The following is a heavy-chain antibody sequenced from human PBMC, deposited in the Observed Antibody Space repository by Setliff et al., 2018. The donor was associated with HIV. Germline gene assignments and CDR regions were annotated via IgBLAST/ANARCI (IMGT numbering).Heavy chain of an antibody. V-gene: IGHV3-7*01. Sequence: AGGSLRLSCRASGFNFSNYFMSWVRQAPGKGLEWVATIKEDGRENYYVDSEKGRFTICIDNAKNTLSLQMNTPRVEDTGVYYCARLPSRSKNGCFERGGFDYWGQGTLVTVSS. CDR2: IKEDGREN. J-gene: IGHJ4*02. CDR3: ARLPSRSKNGCFERGGFDY. D-gene: IGHD1-1*01. CDR1: GFNFSNYF.